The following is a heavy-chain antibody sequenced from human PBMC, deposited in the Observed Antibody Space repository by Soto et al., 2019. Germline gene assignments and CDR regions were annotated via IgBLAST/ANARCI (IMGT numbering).Heavy chain of an antibody. V-gene: IGHV1-69*13. Sequence: VASVKVSCKASGGTFSSYAISWVRQAPGQGLEWMGGIIPIFGTANYAQKFQGRVTITADESTSTAYMELSSLRSEDTAVYYCARSEDIVATGGPFDPWGQGTLVTVSS. CDR3: ARSEDIVATGGPFDP. CDR1: GGTFSSYA. CDR2: IIPIFGTA. J-gene: IGHJ5*02. D-gene: IGHD5-12*01.